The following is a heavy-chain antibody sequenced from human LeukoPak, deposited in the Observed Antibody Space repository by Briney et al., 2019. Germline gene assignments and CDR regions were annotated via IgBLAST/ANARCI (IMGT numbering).Heavy chain of an antibody. CDR2: ISGSGGST. J-gene: IGHJ4*02. D-gene: IGHD3-22*01. CDR1: GFTFSSYA. CDR3: AKDFYDSSGYSYGYDY. V-gene: IGHV3-23*01. Sequence: GGSLRLSCAASGFTFSSYAMSWVRQAPGKGLEWVSAISGSGGSTYYADSVKGRFTISRDNSKNMLYLQMNSLRAEDTAVYYCAKDFYDSSGYSYGYDYWGQGTLVTVSS.